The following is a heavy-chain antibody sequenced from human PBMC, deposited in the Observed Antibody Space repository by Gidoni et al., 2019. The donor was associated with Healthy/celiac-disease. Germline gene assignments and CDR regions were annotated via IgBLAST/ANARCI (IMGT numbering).Heavy chain of an antibody. CDR3: ARALWFGELFPEYYFDY. D-gene: IGHD3-10*01. Sequence: QVQLVQSGAEVTKPGSSVKVSCKASGGSFSSDAISWVRQAPGQGLEWMGRIIPILGIANDAQKFQGRVTITADKATSTAYMELSSLRSEDTAVYYCARALWFGELFPEYYFDYWGQGTLVTVSS. CDR2: IIPILGIA. CDR1: GGSFSSDA. V-gene: IGHV1-69*04. J-gene: IGHJ4*02.